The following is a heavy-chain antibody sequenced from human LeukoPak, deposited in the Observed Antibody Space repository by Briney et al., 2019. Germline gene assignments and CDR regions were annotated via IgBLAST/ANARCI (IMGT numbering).Heavy chain of an antibody. Sequence: GGSLRLSCAASGFTFSSYWMHWVRRTPGKGLEWVAFIRSDGSDKYYADSVKGRFTISRDTPKNKLYLQMNGLRAEDTASYYCVKDEDWGFGSWGQGTPVTVSS. D-gene: IGHD7-27*01. CDR1: GFTFSSYW. V-gene: IGHV3-30*02. CDR3: VKDEDWGFGS. CDR2: IRSDGSDK. J-gene: IGHJ4*02.